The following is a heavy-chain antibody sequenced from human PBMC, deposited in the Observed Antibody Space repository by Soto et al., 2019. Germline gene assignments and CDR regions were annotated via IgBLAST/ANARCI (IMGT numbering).Heavy chain of an antibody. Sequence: AASVKVSCKASGYTLTSYAMHWVRQAPGQRLEWMGWINAGNGNTKYSQKFQGRVTITRDTSASTAYMELSSLRSEDTAVYYCARGGAAAGFFDYWGQGTLVTVS. CDR3: ARGGAAAGFFDY. V-gene: IGHV1-3*01. D-gene: IGHD6-13*01. CDR2: INAGNGNT. J-gene: IGHJ4*02. CDR1: GYTLTSYA.